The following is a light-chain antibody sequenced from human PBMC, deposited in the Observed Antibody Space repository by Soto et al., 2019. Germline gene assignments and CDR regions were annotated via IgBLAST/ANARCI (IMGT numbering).Light chain of an antibody. CDR3: QQYGSSPIT. V-gene: IGKV3-20*01. Sequence: EIVLTQSPGTLSLSPGERATLSCRASQSVSSSYLAWYQQKPGQAPRLLIYGASSMATGIPDRFSGSGSGTDFTLTISRLEPEDFAVYYCQQYGSSPITFGPGTRLDIK. CDR2: GAS. J-gene: IGKJ5*01. CDR1: QSVSSSY.